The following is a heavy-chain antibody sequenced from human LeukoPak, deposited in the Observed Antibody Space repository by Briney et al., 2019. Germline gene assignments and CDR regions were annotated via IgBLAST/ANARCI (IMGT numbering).Heavy chain of an antibody. CDR1: GYTFTGYY. D-gene: IGHD2-2*01. Sequence: ASVKVPCKASGYTFTGYYMHWVRQAPGQGLEWMGWLSPNSGGTNFAQRFQGRVTLTRDTSISTAYMELTRLTSDDTAVYYCAREGYCSSSSCPSDYWGQGTLVIVSS. V-gene: IGHV1-2*02. CDR3: AREGYCSSSSCPSDY. J-gene: IGHJ4*02. CDR2: LSPNSGGT.